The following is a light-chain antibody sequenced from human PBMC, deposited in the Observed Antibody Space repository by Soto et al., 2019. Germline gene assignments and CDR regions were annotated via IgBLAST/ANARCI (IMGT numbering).Light chain of an antibody. V-gene: IGKV1-33*01. CDR2: DAS. J-gene: IGKJ3*01. CDR3: QQYDSIPFT. CDR1: QDISKY. Sequence: DIQMTKSPSSLSASVGDRVTITCQASQDISKYLNWCQQKPGKAPKLLIYDASNLEAGVPSRFSGTGSGTFYTFTISRLHPEDFATYHCQQYDSIPFTFGPGTKVDIK.